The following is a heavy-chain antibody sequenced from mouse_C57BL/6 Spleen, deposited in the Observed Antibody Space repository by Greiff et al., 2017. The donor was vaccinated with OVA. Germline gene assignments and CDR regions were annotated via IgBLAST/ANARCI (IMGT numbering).Heavy chain of an antibody. CDR3: SRNDGRGWYFDV. D-gene: IGHD1-1*01. V-gene: IGHV1-26*01. CDR2: INPNNGGT. CDR1: GYTFTDYY. J-gene: IGHJ1*03. Sequence: EVQLQQSGPELVKPGASVKISCTASGYTFTDYYMNWVKQSPGKSLEWIGNINPNNGGTSYTQKFKGKATLTADKSSSTAYMQLRSLTSEDSAVYYCSRNDGRGWYFDVWGTGTTVTVSS.